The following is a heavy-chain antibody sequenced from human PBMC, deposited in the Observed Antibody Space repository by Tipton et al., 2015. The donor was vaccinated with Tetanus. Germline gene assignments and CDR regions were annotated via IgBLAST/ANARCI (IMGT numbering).Heavy chain of an antibody. V-gene: IGHV4-4*07. CDR1: GASITTYH. J-gene: IGHJ4*02. D-gene: IGHD5-12*01. Sequence: TLSLTCTVSGASITTYHWSWIRQPAGKGLEWIGRIYAPGITNYNPSLKSRVSMSVDTSKNQFSLRLSSVTAADTAVYYCARVRRGATTDLDYWGQGTLVTVSS. CDR3: ARVRRGATTDLDY. CDR2: IYAPGIT.